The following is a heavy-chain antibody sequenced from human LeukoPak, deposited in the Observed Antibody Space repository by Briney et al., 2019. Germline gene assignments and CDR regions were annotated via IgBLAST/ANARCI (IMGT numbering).Heavy chain of an antibody. D-gene: IGHD3-16*01. Sequence: GGSLRLSCAASGFTFSSYAMSWVRQAPGKGLEWVSTISGIGDSTYYADSVKGRFTISRDNSKNTLYLQMNSLRAEDTAVYYWGKGGGDWYFDLWGRGTLVTVSS. J-gene: IGHJ2*01. V-gene: IGHV3-23*01. CDR3: GKGGGDWYFDL. CDR1: GFTFSSYA. CDR2: ISGIGDST.